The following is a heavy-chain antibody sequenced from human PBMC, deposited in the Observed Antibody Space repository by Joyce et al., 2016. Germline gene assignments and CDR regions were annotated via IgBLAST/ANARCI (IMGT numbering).Heavy chain of an antibody. CDR3: ARVYSGYPDY. CDR1: GGSISSGNYY. V-gene: IGHV4-30-4*01. D-gene: IGHD5-12*01. Sequence: QVELQEAGPGLVKPSQTLSLTCTVSGGSISSGNYYWSWIRQPPGRGLEWIGYISYSGRSYFNPSLNTGLRISVDTSKNQFSLKLSSVTAADTAVYFCARVYSGYPDYWGPGTLVTVSS. J-gene: IGHJ4*02. CDR2: ISYSGRS.